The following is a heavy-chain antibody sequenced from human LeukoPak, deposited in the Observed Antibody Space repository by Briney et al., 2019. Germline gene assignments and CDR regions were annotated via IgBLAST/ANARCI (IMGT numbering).Heavy chain of an antibody. CDR1: GGTFSSYA. D-gene: IGHD3-3*01. V-gene: IGHV1-69*05. CDR2: IIPIFGTA. CDR3: ARDSIPLEDTISGNY. Sequence: ASVKVSCKASGGTFSSYAISWVRQAPGQGLEWMGRIIPIFGTANYAQKFQGRVTITTDESTCTAYMELSSLRSEDTAVYYCARDSIPLEDTISGNYWGQGTLVTVSS. J-gene: IGHJ4*02.